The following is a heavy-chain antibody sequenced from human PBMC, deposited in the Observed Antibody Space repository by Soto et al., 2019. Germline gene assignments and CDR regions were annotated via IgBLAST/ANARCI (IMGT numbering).Heavy chain of an antibody. V-gene: IGHV4-59*01. CDR2: IYYSGST. D-gene: IGHD6-6*01. Sequence: SETQSLTCTVSGGSISSYYWSWIRQPPGKGLEWIGYIYYSGSTNYNPSLESRVTISVDTSKNQFSLKLSSVTAADTAVYYCARVRLEQLVRGLVDYWGQGTLVTVSS. CDR1: GGSISSYY. CDR3: ARVRLEQLVRGLVDY. J-gene: IGHJ4*02.